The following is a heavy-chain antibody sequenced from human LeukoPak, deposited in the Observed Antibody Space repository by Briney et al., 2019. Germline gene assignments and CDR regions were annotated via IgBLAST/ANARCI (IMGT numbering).Heavy chain of an antibody. D-gene: IGHD6-19*01. J-gene: IGHJ4*02. V-gene: IGHV3-23*01. CDR1: GFTFSSYG. CDR2: VSNRDGRA. Sequence: PGGSLRLSCAASGFTFSSYGMDWVRQAPGKGLEWVSGVSNRDGRAYYADSVKGRFTVSRGNSKNTLHLQMNSLRAEDTALYYCASGMSLAGDGPFDYWGQGTLVTVSS. CDR3: ASGMSLAGDGPFDY.